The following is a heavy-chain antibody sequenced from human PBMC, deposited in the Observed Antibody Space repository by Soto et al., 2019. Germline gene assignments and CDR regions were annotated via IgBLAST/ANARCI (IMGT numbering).Heavy chain of an antibody. V-gene: IGHV4-34*01. J-gene: IGHJ6*02. D-gene: IGHD3-3*01. Sequence: QVQLQQWGAGVLKPSETLSLTCAVNGGSFSGYSWTWLRQPPGKGLEWIGEISHSDSSDYNPALKSRVTMSVDTSKNQFSLRLSSVTAADTAVYYCARARFDSWSHIYYGLDVWGQGTTVTVSS. CDR2: ISHSDSS. CDR3: ARARFDSWSHIYYGLDV. CDR1: GGSFSGYS.